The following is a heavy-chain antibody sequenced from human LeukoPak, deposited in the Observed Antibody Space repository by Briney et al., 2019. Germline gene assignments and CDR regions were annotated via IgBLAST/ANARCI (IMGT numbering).Heavy chain of an antibody. D-gene: IGHD1-26*01. V-gene: IGHV1-2*02. Sequence: ASVKVSCKASGYTFTGYYMHWVRQAPGQGLEWMGWINPNSGGTNYAQKFQGRVTMTRDTSISTAYMELSRLRSDDTAVYYCVRGQYSGSYGVFDYWGQGTLVTVSS. J-gene: IGHJ4*02. CDR1: GYTFTGYY. CDR2: INPNSGGT. CDR3: VRGQYSGSYGVFDY.